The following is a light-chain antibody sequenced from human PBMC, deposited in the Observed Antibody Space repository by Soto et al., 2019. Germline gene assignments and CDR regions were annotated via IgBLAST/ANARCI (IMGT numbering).Light chain of an antibody. CDR1: QSVSSSY. V-gene: IGKV3-20*01. J-gene: IGKJ2*01. Sequence: EIVLTQSPGTLSLSPGERATLSCRASQSVSSSYFAWYQQKPGQAPRLLIYGASSRATGIPDRFSGSGSGTDVTLTISRLEPEDFAVYYCQQYVSSLHTFGEGTKLEIK. CDR3: QQYVSSLHT. CDR2: GAS.